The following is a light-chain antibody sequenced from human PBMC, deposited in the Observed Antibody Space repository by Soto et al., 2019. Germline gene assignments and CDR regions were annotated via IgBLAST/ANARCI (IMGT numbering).Light chain of an antibody. V-gene: IGLV3-21*04. Sequence: SYELTQPPSVSVAPGKRARITCGGNNIGSKSVHWYQQKPGQAPVLVIYYDSDRPSGIPERFSGSNSGNTATLTISRVEAGDEADYYCQVWDSSSDLRVFGGGTKVTVL. CDR3: QVWDSSSDLRV. CDR2: YDS. CDR1: NIGSKS. J-gene: IGLJ2*01.